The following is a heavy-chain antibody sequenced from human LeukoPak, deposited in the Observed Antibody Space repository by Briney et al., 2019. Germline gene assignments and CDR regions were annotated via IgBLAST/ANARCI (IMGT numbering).Heavy chain of an antibody. J-gene: IGHJ4*02. CDR1: GGSISSYY. Sequence: ASETLSLTCTVSGGSISSYYWSWIRQSPGKGLEWIGHIYYSGSTSYNPSLKSRVTISVDTSKNQFSLKLSSVTAADTAVYYCARGRGDSSSPFDYWGQGALVTVSS. V-gene: IGHV4-59*01. D-gene: IGHD6-6*01. CDR2: IYYSGST. CDR3: ARGRGDSSSPFDY.